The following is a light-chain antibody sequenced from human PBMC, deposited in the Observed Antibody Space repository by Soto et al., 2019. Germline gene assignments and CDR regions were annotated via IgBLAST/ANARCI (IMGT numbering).Light chain of an antibody. J-gene: IGLJ1*01. V-gene: IGLV2-11*01. CDR1: SSHAGGYNY. CDR3: CSYAGSYSYV. CDR2: DVT. Sequence: QSALTQPASVSGSPGQSITISCTATSSHAGGYNYVSWYQQHPGKAPKLMIYDVTRRPSGVPDRFSGSKSGNTASLTISGLQAEDEADYYCCSYAGSYSYVFGTGTKLTVL.